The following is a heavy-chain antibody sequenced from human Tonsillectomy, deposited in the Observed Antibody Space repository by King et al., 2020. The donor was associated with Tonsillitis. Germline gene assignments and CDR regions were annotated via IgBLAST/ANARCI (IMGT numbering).Heavy chain of an antibody. D-gene: IGHD3-10*02. CDR1: GFTFSSYW. V-gene: IGHV3-7*03. CDR3: VKSRYTHSREHTKNTRSPQMSNLGAEATAAYYCVRGTIPPVGLKTGFYT. J-gene: IGHJ5*02. Sequence: VQLVESGGGLVQPGGSLRLSCAASGFTFSSYWMYWVRQAPGKGLEWVANIKPDGSEKYYVDSVKGRFTISRDNAKNSLYLQMINLRAEDTAVYYCVKSRYTHSREHTKNTRSPQMSNLGAEATAAYYCVRGTIPPVGLKTGFYTWGKGTLGTVSS. CDR2: IKPDGSEK.